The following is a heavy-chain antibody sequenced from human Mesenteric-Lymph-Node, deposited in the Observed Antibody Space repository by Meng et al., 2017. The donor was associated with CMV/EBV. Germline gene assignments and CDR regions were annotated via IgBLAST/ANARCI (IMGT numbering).Heavy chain of an antibody. CDR1: GFAFRTYG. V-gene: IGHV3-23*03. J-gene: IGHJ4*02. CDR2: TYADGTET. CDR3: AKIPPGHLAFDY. D-gene: IGHD2-2*02. Sequence: CAASGFAFRTYGMSGVRQAPGKGLEWVAMTYADGTETHYSDSVKGRFTISRDNSKNTLFLQMNSLRVEDTAVYFCAKIPPGHLAFDYWGQGTLVTVSS.